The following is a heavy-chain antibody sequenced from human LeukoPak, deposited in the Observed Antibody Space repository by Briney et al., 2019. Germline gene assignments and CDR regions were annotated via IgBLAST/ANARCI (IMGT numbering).Heavy chain of an antibody. D-gene: IGHD3-3*01. CDR3: ARDAFSRISVFGVVSDAFDI. J-gene: IGHJ3*02. CDR1: GFTFSSYW. Sequence: GGSLRLSCAASGFTFSSYWMSWVRQAPGKGPEWVANIKQDGGEKYYVDSVKGRFTISRDNAKNSLYLQMNSLRAEDTAAYYCARDAFSRISVFGVVSDAFDIWGQGTMVTVSS. CDR2: IKQDGGEK. V-gene: IGHV3-7*01.